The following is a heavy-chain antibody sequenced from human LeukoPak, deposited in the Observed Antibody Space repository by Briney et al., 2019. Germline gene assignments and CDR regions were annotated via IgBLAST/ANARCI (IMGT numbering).Heavy chain of an antibody. J-gene: IGHJ4*02. D-gene: IGHD4-23*01. CDR3: ARSYGGNSSGYPLFDY. Sequence: SQTLSLTCTVSGGSISSDDYYWRWIRQPPGKGLEWIGYIYYSGSTYYNPSLKSRVTISVDTSKNQFSLKLSSVTAADTAVYYCARSYGGNSSGYPLFDYWGQGTLVTVSS. CDR1: GGSISSDDYY. V-gene: IGHV4-30-4*01. CDR2: IYYSGST.